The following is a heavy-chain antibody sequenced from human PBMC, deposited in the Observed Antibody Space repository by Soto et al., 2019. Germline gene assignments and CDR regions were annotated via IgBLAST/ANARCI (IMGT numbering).Heavy chain of an antibody. Sequence: PSETLSLTCAVSGDYISPSYWTWIRQPPGKGLKWIRYISNSGSTNYNPSLESRVTISVETSKNQISLNLIFVTAADTAVYYCAATPRYWGQGTLVTVSS. CDR2: ISNSGST. V-gene: IGHV4-59*01. CDR3: AATPRY. CDR1: GDYISPSY. J-gene: IGHJ4*02.